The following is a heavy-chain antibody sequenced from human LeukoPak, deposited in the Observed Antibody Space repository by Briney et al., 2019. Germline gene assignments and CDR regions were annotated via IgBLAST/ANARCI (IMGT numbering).Heavy chain of an antibody. CDR1: GGSISSYY. CDR2: IYYSGST. J-gene: IGHJ3*02. V-gene: IGHV4-59*08. CDR3: ARHVKSGDAFDI. Sequence: PSETLSLTCTVSGGSISSYYWSWIRQPPGKGLEWIGYIYYSGSTNYNPSLKSRVTISVDTSKHQFSLTLSSVPAADTAVYYCARHVKSGDAFDIWGQGTMVTVSS. D-gene: IGHD6-25*01.